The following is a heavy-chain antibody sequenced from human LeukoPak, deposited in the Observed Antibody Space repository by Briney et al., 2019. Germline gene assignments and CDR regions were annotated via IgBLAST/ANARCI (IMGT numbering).Heavy chain of an antibody. CDR2: IKEDGSEI. CDR3: AIIGAAGGTTSAKKFDD. Sequence: GGSLRLSCAASGFTFSSYWMSWVRQAPGKGLEWVANIKEDGSEIYSVDSVKGRFSISRDNAKNSLYLQMNSLRTEDTAVYYCAIIGAAGGTTSAKKFDDWGQGTLVTVSS. CDR1: GFTFSSYW. J-gene: IGHJ4*02. D-gene: IGHD1-14*01. V-gene: IGHV3-7*01.